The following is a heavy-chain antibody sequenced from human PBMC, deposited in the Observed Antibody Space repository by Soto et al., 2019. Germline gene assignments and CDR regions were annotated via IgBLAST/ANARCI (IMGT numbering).Heavy chain of an antibody. V-gene: IGHV2-5*01. D-gene: IGHD3-3*02. J-gene: IGHJ5*02. Sequence: QITLKESGPTLVNPTQTLTLTCTFSGFSLSTSGVGVGWIRQPPGKALEWLALIYWNDDKRYSPSLKSRLTITKDTSKNQVVLTMTNVDPVDTATYYCALLRSIFGVGGVFDPWGQGTLVTVSS. CDR2: IYWNDDK. CDR3: ALLRSIFGVGGVFDP. CDR1: GFSLSTSGVG.